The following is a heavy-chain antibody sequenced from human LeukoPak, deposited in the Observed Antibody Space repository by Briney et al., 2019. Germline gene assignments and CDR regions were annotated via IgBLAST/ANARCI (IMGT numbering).Heavy chain of an antibody. CDR1: GFTFRTYG. Sequence: PGRSLRLSCEASGFTFRTYGMTWVRQAPGRGLEWVSGITGSSTWTYYADSVRGRFTISRDNSKNTLHLQMNNLTADDTAIYYCARELVSLGTGYFDLWGRGTLVTVSS. CDR3: ARELVSLGTGYFDL. J-gene: IGHJ2*01. CDR2: ITGSSTWT. V-gene: IGHV3-23*01. D-gene: IGHD7-27*01.